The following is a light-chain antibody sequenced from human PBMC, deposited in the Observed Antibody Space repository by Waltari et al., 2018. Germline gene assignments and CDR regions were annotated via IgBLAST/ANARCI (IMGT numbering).Light chain of an antibody. CDR1: SGDVGAYNY. CDR2: EVT. J-gene: IGLJ1*01. Sequence: QSALTQPASVSGSPGQSIAISCTGTSGDVGAYNYVSWYQQYPGKAPQVLIYEVTNRPSGVSSWFSGSKSGNTASLTISGLQPDDEADYYCSSYTSSRTVVFGTGTEVTVL. V-gene: IGLV2-14*01. CDR3: SSYTSSRTVV.